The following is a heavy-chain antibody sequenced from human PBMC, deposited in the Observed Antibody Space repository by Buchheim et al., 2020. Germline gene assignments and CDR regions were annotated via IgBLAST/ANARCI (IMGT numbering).Heavy chain of an antibody. D-gene: IGHD6-19*01. Sequence: EVQLVESGGGLVQPGGSLRLSCAASGFSFSSYWMSWVRQAPGKGLKWVANIKQDGSEKYYVDSVKGRFIVSRDNAKNSLYLQMNSLRADDTAVYYCARDRGSGWYYYWGQGTL. CDR2: IKQDGSEK. V-gene: IGHV3-7*01. J-gene: IGHJ4*02. CDR3: ARDRGSGWYYY. CDR1: GFSFSSYW.